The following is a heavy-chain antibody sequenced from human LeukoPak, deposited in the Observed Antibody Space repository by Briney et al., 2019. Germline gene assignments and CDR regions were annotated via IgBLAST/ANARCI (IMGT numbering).Heavy chain of an antibody. J-gene: IGHJ5*02. Sequence: AGGSLRLSCAASEFSVGSNYMTWVRQAPGKGLEWVSLIYSGGSTYYADSVKGRFTISRDNSKNTLYLQMNSLRAEDTAVYYCARGGDYGDYEGNWFDPWGQGTLVTVSS. CDR1: EFSVGSNY. CDR3: ARGGDYGDYEGNWFDP. D-gene: IGHD4-17*01. V-gene: IGHV3-66*01. CDR2: IYSGGST.